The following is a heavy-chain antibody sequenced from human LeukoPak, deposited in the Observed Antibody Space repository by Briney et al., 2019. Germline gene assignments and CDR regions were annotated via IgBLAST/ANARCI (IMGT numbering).Heavy chain of an antibody. CDR1: GGTFSSYA. CDR2: ITPIFGIA. Sequence: SVKVSCKASGGTFSSYAISWVRQAPGQGLEWMGRITPIFGIANYAQKFQGRVTITADKSTSTAYMELSSLRSEDTAVYYCARDRLGASGWYETNWFDPWGQGTLVTVSS. D-gene: IGHD6-19*01. V-gene: IGHV1-69*04. CDR3: ARDRLGASGWYETNWFDP. J-gene: IGHJ5*02.